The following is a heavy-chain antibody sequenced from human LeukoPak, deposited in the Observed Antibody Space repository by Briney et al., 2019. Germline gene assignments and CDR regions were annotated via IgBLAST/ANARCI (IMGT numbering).Heavy chain of an antibody. CDR3: GRGGRETTMFYYYYMDV. CDR2: VSDSGSTT. CDR1: GFPFSDYA. J-gene: IGHJ6*03. Sequence: GGSLRLSCTASGFPFSDYAMNWVRQAPGEGLEGVAGVSDSGSTTYSADSVKGRFTISRDDSKNTLYLHMNSLRVDDTAIYYCGRGGRETTMFYYYYMDVWGKGTTVIVSS. V-gene: IGHV3-23*01. D-gene: IGHD1-1*01.